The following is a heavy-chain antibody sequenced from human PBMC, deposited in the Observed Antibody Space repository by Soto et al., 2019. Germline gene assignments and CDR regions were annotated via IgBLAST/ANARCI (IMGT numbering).Heavy chain of an antibody. V-gene: IGHV3-7*05. CDR1: EFTFSSYW. J-gene: IGHJ6*02. CDR2: IKEDGSEK. D-gene: IGHD2-2*01. CDR3: ARDVGAPGRGSAVGYYYHYGMDV. Sequence: EVQLVESGGGLVQPGGSLRLSCAASEFTFSSYWMNWVRQAPGKGLEWVANIKEDGSEKYYVDSVKGRFTISRDNAKNSLELQMNSLRGEDTAVYYCARDVGAPGRGSAVGYYYHYGMDVWGQGTTVTVSS.